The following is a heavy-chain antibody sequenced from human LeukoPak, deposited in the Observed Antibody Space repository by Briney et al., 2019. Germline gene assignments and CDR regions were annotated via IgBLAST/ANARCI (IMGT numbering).Heavy chain of an antibody. J-gene: IGHJ4*02. CDR3: ARHLDYSGSGSYEY. D-gene: IGHD3-10*01. CDR2: IYYSGSA. CDR1: GGSVSSGSYY. Sequence: PSETLSLTCTVSGGSVSSGSYYWSWIRQPPGKGLEWIGYIYYSGSAKYNPSLKSRVTISVDTSKNKFSLKLTSVPAADTAVYYCARHLDYSGSGSYEYWGQGTLVTVSS. V-gene: IGHV4-61*01.